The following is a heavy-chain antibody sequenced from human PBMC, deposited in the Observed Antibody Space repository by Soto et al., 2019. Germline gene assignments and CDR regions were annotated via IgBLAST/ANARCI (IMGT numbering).Heavy chain of an antibody. V-gene: IGHV1-69*13. J-gene: IGHJ6*02. CDR3: ARSSPYIVVRKPTGNQDYYGMDV. CDR2: IIPVFGTT. Sequence: EASVKVSCKASGGTFSNYTISWVRQAPGQGLEWMGGIIPVFGTTDYEQKFQGRVTITADGSTSTAYMKLSSLRSADTAVYYCARSSPYIVVRKPTGNQDYYGMDVWGQGTTVTVSS. D-gene: IGHD2-2*01. CDR1: GGTFSNYT.